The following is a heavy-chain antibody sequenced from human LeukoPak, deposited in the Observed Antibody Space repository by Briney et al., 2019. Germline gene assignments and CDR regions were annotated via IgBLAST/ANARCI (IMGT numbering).Heavy chain of an antibody. D-gene: IGHD3-22*01. V-gene: IGHV4-38-2*02. Sequence: KASETLSLTCTVSGYSISSGYYWGWIRQPPGKGLEWIGNIYHSGSTYYNASLKSRVTISIDTSKNQFSLKLSSVTAADTAVYYCARGVTMIGRLRFDPWGQGTLVTVSS. CDR1: GYSISSGYY. CDR2: IYHSGST. CDR3: ARGVTMIGRLRFDP. J-gene: IGHJ5*02.